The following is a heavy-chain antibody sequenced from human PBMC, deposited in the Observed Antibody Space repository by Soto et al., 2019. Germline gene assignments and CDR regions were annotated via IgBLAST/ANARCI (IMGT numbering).Heavy chain of an antibody. CDR1: GGSISSYY. Sequence: PSETLSLTCTVSGGSISSYYWSWIRQPPGKGLEWIGYIYYSGSTNYNPSLKSRVTISVDTSKNQFSLKLSSVTAADTAVYYCERLYSGWYHWDYYYYYMDVWGKGTAVTVSS. D-gene: IGHD6-19*01. V-gene: IGHV4-59*08. CDR3: ERLYSGWYHWDYYYYYMDV. J-gene: IGHJ6*03. CDR2: IYYSGST.